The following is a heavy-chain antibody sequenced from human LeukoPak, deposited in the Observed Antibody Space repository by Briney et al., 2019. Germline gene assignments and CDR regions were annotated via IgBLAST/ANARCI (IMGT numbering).Heavy chain of an antibody. CDR2: IYYTGST. J-gene: IGHJ4*02. D-gene: IGHD3-10*02. CDR1: GGSISSYY. CDR3: AREGGGTLGSGSYWDY. V-gene: IGHV4-59*12. Sequence: SETLSLTCTVSGGSISSYYWSWIRQPPGKGLEWIGHIYYTGSTNYNPSLKSRVTISVDKSKNQFSLKLSSVTAADTAVYYWAREGGGTLGSGSYWDYWGQGTLVTVSS.